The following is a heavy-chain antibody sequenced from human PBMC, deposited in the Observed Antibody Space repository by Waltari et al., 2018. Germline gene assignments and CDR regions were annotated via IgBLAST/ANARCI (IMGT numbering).Heavy chain of an antibody. CDR2: IYHSGST. J-gene: IGHJ4*02. CDR3: AGPVEMATTAPDY. D-gene: IGHD5-12*01. CDR1: GYSISSGYY. Sequence: QVQLQESGPGLVKPSETLSLTCAVSGYSISSGYYWGWIRQPPGKGLEWIGSIYHSGSTYYNPSLKSRVTISVDTSKNQVSLKLSSVTAADTAVYYCAGPVEMATTAPDYWGQGTLVTVSS. V-gene: IGHV4-38-2*01.